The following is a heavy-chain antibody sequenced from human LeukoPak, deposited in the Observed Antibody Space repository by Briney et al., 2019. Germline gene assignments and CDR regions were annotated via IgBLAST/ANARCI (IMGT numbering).Heavy chain of an antibody. V-gene: IGHV1-69*01. D-gene: IGHD1-26*01. CDR3: ASKLVGSYSYFDY. CDR1: GGTFSSYA. J-gene: IGHJ4*02. CDR2: IIPIFGTA. Sequence: SVKVSCEASGGTFSSYAMSWVRQAPGQGLEWMGGIIPIFGTANYAQKFQGRVTITPDESTSTAYMELSSLRSEDTAVYYCASKLVGSYSYFDYWGQGTLVTVSS.